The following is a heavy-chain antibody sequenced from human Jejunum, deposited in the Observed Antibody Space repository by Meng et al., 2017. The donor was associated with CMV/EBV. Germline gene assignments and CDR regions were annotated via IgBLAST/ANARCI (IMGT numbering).Heavy chain of an antibody. D-gene: IGHD3-9*01. J-gene: IGHJ4*02. CDR3: ARYYDVSTGYLQYFDY. Sequence: FSSSWIGWVRQAPGEGLGLVANINVDGSATYYVASVRGRFTISRDKAKNSLYLQMNSLRAEETAVYYCARYYDVSTGYLQYFDYWGQGTLVTVSS. CDR1: FSSSW. V-gene: IGHV3-7*01. CDR2: INVDGSAT.